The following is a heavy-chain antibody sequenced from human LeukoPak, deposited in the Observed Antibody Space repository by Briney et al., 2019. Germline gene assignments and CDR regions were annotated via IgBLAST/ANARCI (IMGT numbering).Heavy chain of an antibody. J-gene: IGHJ4*02. Sequence: GGSLRLSCAASGFTFSTYSMNWVRQAPGKGLEWVSSISSSSYVYYADSVKGRFTISRDNAKNTLYLQMNSLRAEDTAVYYCAIAASGTLADYWGQRTLVTVSS. CDR3: AIAASGTLADY. V-gene: IGHV3-21*01. CDR2: ISSSSYV. D-gene: IGHD6-13*01. CDR1: GFTFSTYS.